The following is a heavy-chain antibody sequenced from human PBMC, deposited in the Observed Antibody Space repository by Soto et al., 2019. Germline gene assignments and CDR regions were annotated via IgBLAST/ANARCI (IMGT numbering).Heavy chain of an antibody. J-gene: IGHJ5*02. Sequence: ASVKVSCKVSGYTLTELSMHWVRQALGKGLEWMGGFDPEDGETIYAQKFQGRVTMTEDTSTDTAYMELSSLRSEETAVYYCATGTSYCSGGSCYGWFDPWGKGTLVTVS. V-gene: IGHV1-24*01. CDR3: ATGTSYCSGGSCYGWFDP. CDR2: FDPEDGET. D-gene: IGHD2-15*01. CDR1: GYTLTELS.